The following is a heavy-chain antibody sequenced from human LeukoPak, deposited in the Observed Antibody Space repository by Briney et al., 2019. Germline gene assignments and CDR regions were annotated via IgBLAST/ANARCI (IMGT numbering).Heavy chain of an antibody. Sequence: GGSLRLSCAASGFSFSDYGMHWVRQAPGKGLEWVALISSDGFNEYYAGSVRGRFTISRDTSKNTLYLQINSLKTEDTAIYYCARYSNHFYYSGMDVWGQGTTVTVSS. V-gene: IGHV3-30-3*01. CDR3: ARYSNHFYYSGMDV. CDR2: ISSDGFNE. CDR1: GFSFSDYG. D-gene: IGHD2-21*01. J-gene: IGHJ6*02.